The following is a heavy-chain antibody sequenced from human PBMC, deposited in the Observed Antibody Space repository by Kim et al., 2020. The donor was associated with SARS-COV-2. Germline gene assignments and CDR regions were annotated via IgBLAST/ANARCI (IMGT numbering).Heavy chain of an antibody. CDR1: GFNFSSYA. Sequence: GGSLRLSCAASGFNFSSYAMHWVRQAPGKGLEWVAVISYDGSNKYYADSVKGRFTISRDNSKNTLYLQMNSLRAEDTAVYYCARDEADMITFGGVICDYWGQGTLVTVSS. CDR3: ARDEADMITFGGVICDY. D-gene: IGHD3-16*01. CDR2: ISYDGSNK. V-gene: IGHV3-30-3*01. J-gene: IGHJ4*02.